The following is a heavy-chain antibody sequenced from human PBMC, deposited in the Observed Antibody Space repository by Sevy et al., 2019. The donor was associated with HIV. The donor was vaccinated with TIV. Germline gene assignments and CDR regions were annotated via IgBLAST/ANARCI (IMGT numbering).Heavy chain of an antibody. CDR1: EFTFSSYA. D-gene: IGHD2-15*01. CDR3: AKGFCSGATCPRDYYYYGMDV. CDR2: ISGSGRFT. J-gene: IGHJ6*02. V-gene: IGHV3-23*01. Sequence: GGSLRLSCSASEFTFSSYAMSWVRQAPGKGPEWVSSISGSGRFTYYADFVEGRFIISRDNSKYTLSVQMNSLRAEDTAVYYCAKGFCSGATCPRDYYYYGMDVWGQGTTVTVSS.